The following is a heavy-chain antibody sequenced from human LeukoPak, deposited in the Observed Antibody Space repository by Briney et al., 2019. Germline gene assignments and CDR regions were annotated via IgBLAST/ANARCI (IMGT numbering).Heavy chain of an antibody. CDR2: ISGSGGST. CDR3: AKLGVYYYDSSGYFF. CDR1: GFTFNSYA. Sequence: GGSLRLSCAASGFTFNSYAMNWVRQAPGEGLEWVSAISGSGGSTYYADSVKGRFTISRDNSKNTLYLQMSSLRAEDTAVYYCAKLGVYYYDSSGYFFWGQGTMVTVSP. V-gene: IGHV3-23*01. J-gene: IGHJ3*01. D-gene: IGHD3-22*01.